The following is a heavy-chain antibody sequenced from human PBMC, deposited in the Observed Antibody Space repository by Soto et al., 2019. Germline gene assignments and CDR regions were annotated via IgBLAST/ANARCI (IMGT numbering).Heavy chain of an antibody. V-gene: IGHV4-59*01. Sequence: LSLTCSVSGGSISDYYWSWIRQPPGKGLEWIGYTYYGWNTNYNPSLKSRVTISVDTSKNQFSLKLISVTAADTAVYYCARDREYYDSSGLYFDYWGQGTLVTVSS. CDR1: GGSISDYY. J-gene: IGHJ4*02. CDR2: TYYGWNT. CDR3: ARDREYYDSSGLYFDY. D-gene: IGHD3-22*01.